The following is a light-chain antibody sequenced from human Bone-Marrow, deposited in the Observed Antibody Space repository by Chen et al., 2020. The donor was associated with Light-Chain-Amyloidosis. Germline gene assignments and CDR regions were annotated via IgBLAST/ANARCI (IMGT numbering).Light chain of an antibody. J-gene: IGLJ3*02. CDR1: SGSIATNY. Sequence: NFMLTQPHPVSESPGKTVIISCTRSSGSIATNYVQWYQQRPGSSPTTVIYEDAQRPSGVPDRFSGSIDRSSNTASLTISGLKTEDEAAYYCQSYQGSSQGVFGGGTKLTVL. CDR2: EDA. CDR3: QSYQGSSQGV. V-gene: IGLV6-57*01.